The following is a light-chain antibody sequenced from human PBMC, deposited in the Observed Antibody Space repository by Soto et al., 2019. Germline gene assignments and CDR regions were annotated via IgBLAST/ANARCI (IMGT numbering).Light chain of an antibody. CDR1: QTLDNN. CDR2: VAF. J-gene: IGKJ2*01. Sequence: DIQMTQSPSSLSASVGDRVTITCRASQTLDNNLNWYQQKPGKAPRLLLYVAFSLASGVPSRFWGKGSVKDFTLTISSLQPDDFATHFCQRRFSIPYTFGQRTILEIE. CDR3: QRRFSIPYT. V-gene: IGKV1-39*01.